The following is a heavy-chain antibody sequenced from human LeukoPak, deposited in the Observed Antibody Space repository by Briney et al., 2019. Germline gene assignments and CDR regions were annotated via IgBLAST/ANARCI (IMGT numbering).Heavy chain of an antibody. CDR1: GYTVTSYG. CDR3: ARGSGLRFLEWLSFGAGGMDV. CDR2: ISAYNGNT. J-gene: IGHJ6*02. V-gene: IGHV1-18*01. Sequence: ASVKVSCKASGYTVTSYGISWVRQAPGQGLEWMGWISAYNGNTNYAQKLQGRVTMTTDTSTSTAYMELRSLRSDDTAVYYCARGSGLRFLEWLSFGAGGMDVWGQGTTVTVSS. D-gene: IGHD3-3*01.